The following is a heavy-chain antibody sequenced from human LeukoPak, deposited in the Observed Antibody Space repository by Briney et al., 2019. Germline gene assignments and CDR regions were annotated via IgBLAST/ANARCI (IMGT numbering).Heavy chain of an antibody. V-gene: IGHV3-15*01. Sequence: GGSLRLSCAASGFTFSSYWMSWVRQAPGKGLEWVGRIKSKTDGGTIDYAAPAKGRSTISRDDSKNTLYLQMDNLKTEDTAIYYCSTPSFWGQGTLVTVSS. CDR3: STPSF. J-gene: IGHJ4*02. CDR1: GFTFSSYW. CDR2: IKSKTDGGTI.